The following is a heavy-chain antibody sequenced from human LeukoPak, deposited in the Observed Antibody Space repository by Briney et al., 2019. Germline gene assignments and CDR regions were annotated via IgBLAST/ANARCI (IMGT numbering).Heavy chain of an antibody. V-gene: IGHV1-8*01. J-gene: IGHJ4*02. D-gene: IGHD3-3*01. Sequence: ASVKVSCKASGYTFTSYDINWVRQATGQGLEWMGWMNPNSGNTGYAQKFQGRVTITRNTSISTAYMELSSLRSEDTAVYYCARGRSTYYDFWSGYYISHYFDYWGQGTLVTVSS. CDR2: MNPNSGNT. CDR1: GYTFTSYD. CDR3: ARGRSTYYDFWSGYYISHYFDY.